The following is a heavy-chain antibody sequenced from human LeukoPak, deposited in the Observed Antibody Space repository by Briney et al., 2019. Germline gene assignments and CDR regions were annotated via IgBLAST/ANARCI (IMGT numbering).Heavy chain of an antibody. CDR2: ISYDGSNK. D-gene: IGHD5-12*01. Sequence: PGGSLRLSCAASGFTFSSYGMHWVRQAPGKGLEWVAVISYDGSNKYYADSVKGRFTISRDNSKNTLYLQMNSLRAEDTAVYYCAKARGYSGYDDAFDIWGQGTMVTVSS. CDR3: AKARGYSGYDDAFDI. V-gene: IGHV3-30*18. J-gene: IGHJ3*02. CDR1: GFTFSSYG.